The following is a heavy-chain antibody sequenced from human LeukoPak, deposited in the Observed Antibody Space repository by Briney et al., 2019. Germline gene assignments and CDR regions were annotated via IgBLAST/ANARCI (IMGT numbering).Heavy chain of an antibody. Sequence: GGSLRLSCAASGFTFSNYNMNWVRQAPGKGLEWVSYISSSSRTIYYADSVKGRFTISRDNAKNSLYLQMNSLRAEDTAVFHCARDRGGTDDFWSGYYTGYFDYWGQGTLVTVSS. CDR1: GFTFSNYN. J-gene: IGHJ4*02. CDR3: ARDRGGTDDFWSGYYTGYFDY. V-gene: IGHV3-48*01. D-gene: IGHD3-3*01. CDR2: ISSSSRTI.